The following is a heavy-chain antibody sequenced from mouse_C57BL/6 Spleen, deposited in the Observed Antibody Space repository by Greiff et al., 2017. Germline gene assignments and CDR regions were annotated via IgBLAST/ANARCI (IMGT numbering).Heavy chain of an antibody. Sequence: QVQLQQSGAELVKPGASVKISCKASGYAFSSYWMNWVKQRPGKGLAWIGQIYPGDGDTNYNGKFKGKATLTADKSSSTAYMQLSSLTSEDSAVYFCASDDYDEEGFDYWGQGTTLTVSS. CDR3: ASDDYDEEGFDY. J-gene: IGHJ2*01. V-gene: IGHV1-80*01. CDR1: GYAFSSYW. CDR2: IYPGDGDT. D-gene: IGHD2-4*01.